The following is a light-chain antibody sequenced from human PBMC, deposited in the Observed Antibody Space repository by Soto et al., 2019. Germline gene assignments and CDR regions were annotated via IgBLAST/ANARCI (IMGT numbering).Light chain of an antibody. V-gene: IGLV2-14*01. CDR2: DVS. Sequence: QSVLTQPASVSGSPGQSIAISCTGTSSDVGGYTYVSWYQQHPGKAPKLMIYDVSARPSGVSNRFSGSKSDNTASLTISRLQAEDEADYYCSSYTSSNTVIFGGGTKLTVL. J-gene: IGLJ2*01. CDR3: SSYTSSNTVI. CDR1: SSDVGGYTY.